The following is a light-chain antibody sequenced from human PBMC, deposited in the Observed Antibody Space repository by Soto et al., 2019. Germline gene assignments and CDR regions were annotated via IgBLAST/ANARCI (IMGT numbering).Light chain of an antibody. CDR2: KAF. CDR3: QQYYTYPLT. V-gene: IGKV1-5*03. Sequence: DIQMTQSPSTLSASVGDRVTITCRATQSINSWLAWYQQKPGEAPKLLISKAFTLKSGVPSRFSGSGSGTAFTLIISSLQPDDLATYYCQQYYTYPLTFGQGTKVEVK. CDR1: QSINSW. J-gene: IGKJ2*01.